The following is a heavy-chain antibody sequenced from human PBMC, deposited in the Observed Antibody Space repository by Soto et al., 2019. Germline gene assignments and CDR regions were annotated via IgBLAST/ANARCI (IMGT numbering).Heavy chain of an antibody. Sequence: VQVVESGGTLVQPGGSLRLSCEVSGFDFPGFWMNWVRQAPGKGLEWVANINRGGSETNFLDSVKGRFTISRDNAKSTVYLQMNSLRVEDTAVYYCTRGGRDLDFWGQGTVVIVSS. J-gene: IGHJ4*02. CDR3: TRGGRDLDF. V-gene: IGHV3-7*04. CDR2: INRGGSET. D-gene: IGHD2-21*02. CDR1: GFDFPGFW.